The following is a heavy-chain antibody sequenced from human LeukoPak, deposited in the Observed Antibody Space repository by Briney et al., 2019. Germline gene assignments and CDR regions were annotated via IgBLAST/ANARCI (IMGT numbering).Heavy chain of an antibody. CDR1: GFTFSDYE. CDR2: ISSSGSTI. D-gene: IGHD4-17*01. V-gene: IGHV3-48*03. J-gene: IGHJ4*02. CDR3: ARGYYGDPSQVYYFDY. Sequence: GGSLRLPCAASGFTFSDYEMNWVRQAPGKGLEWVSYISSSGSTIYYADSVKGRFTISRDNAKNSLYLQMNSLRAEDTAVYYCARGYYGDPSQVYYFDYWGQGTLVTVSS.